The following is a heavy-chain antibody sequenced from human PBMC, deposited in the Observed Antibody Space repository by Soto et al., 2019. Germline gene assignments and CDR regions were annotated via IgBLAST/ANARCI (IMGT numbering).Heavy chain of an antibody. CDR1: RATLFRYA. CDR2: IIPIFGTA. CDR3: ARDGVYTWNHGAFDI. D-gene: IGHD1-20*01. V-gene: IGHV1-69*01. Sequence: SVEISSMASRATLFRYAITSGRTAPEQGLEWIGGIIPIFGTANYAQKFQGRVTITADESTSTAYMELSSLRSEDTAVYYCARDGVYTWNHGAFDIWGQGTMVNV. J-gene: IGHJ3*02.